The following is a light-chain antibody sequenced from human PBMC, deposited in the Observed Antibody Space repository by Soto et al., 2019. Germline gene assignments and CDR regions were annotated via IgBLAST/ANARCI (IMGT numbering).Light chain of an antibody. J-gene: IGLJ2*01. CDR1: SSDVGGYNS. CDR3: SSYTSNSTLV. V-gene: IGLV2-14*03. CDR2: DVS. Sequence: QSALTQPASVSGSPGQSITISCIGTSSDVGGYNSVSWYQQHPGKAPKLMIYDVSNRPSGVSNRFSGSKSGNTASLTISGLQAEDESDYYCSSYTSNSTLVFGGGTKLTVL.